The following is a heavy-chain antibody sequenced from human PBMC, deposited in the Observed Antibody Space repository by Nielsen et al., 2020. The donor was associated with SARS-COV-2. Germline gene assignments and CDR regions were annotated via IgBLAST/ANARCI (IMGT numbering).Heavy chain of an antibody. D-gene: IGHD7-27*01. CDR1: GGSFSGYY. CDR3: ARGLGPSDY. V-gene: IGHV4-34*01. Sequence: SETLSLTCAVYGGSFSGYYWSWIRQPPGKGLEWIGEINHSGSTNYNPSLKSRVTISVDTSKNTFSLKLSSVHAADTAVYYCARGLGPSDYWGQGTLVTVSS. CDR2: INHSGST. J-gene: IGHJ4*02.